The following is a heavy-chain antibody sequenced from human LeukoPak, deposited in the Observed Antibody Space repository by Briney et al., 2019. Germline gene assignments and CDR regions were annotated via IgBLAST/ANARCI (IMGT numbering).Heavy chain of an antibody. Sequence: GGSLRLSCAASGFTFSSYAVSWVRQAPGKGLEWVSVIYSGGSTYYADSVKGRFTISRDNSKNTLYLQMNSLRADDTAIYYCARNQQLGGHSYYYYGMDVWGQGTTVTVSS. CDR1: GFTFSSYA. J-gene: IGHJ6*02. V-gene: IGHV3-23*03. CDR3: ARNQQLGGHSYYYYGMDV. D-gene: IGHD3-16*01. CDR2: IYSGGST.